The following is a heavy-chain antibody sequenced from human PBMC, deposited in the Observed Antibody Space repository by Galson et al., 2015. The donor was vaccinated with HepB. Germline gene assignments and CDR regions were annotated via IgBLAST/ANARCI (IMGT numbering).Heavy chain of an antibody. CDR2: IYYSGST. CDR1: GGSISSSNYY. CDR3: ARPSYYDSSGYYWGAFDI. Sequence: SETLSLTCTVSGGSISSSNYYWGWIRRPPGKGLEWIGSIYYSGSTYYNPSLKSRVTISVDTSKNQFSLKLSSVTAADTALYYCARPSYYDSSGYYWGAFDIWGQGTMVTVSS. J-gene: IGHJ3*02. V-gene: IGHV4-39*01. D-gene: IGHD3-22*01.